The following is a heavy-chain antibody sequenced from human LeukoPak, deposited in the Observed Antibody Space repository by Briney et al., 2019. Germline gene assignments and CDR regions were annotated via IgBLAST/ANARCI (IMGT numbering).Heavy chain of an antibody. CDR2: MNPNSGNT. J-gene: IGHJ6*03. CDR3: ARGGSYDFWSGYYIGSYYYMDV. Sequence: GASVKVSCKASGYTFTSYDINWVRQATGQGLEWMGWMNPNSGNTGYAQKFQGRVTITRNTSISTAYMELSSLRSEDTAVYYCARGGSYDFWSGYYIGSYYYMDVWGKGTTVTVSS. V-gene: IGHV1-8*03. D-gene: IGHD3-3*01. CDR1: GYTFTSYD.